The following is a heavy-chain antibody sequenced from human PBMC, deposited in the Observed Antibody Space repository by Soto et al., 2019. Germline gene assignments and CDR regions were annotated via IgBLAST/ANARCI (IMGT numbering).Heavy chain of an antibody. Sequence: GGSLRLSCSASGFTFSSYSINWVRQAPGKGLEWVSYISSSSSTIYYADSGKGRFTISRSNAKKSMYLQMNNLRAEDTAVYYCARADLDYGAYVAAFDYWGQGTLVTVSS. D-gene: IGHD4-17*01. CDR2: ISSSSSTI. J-gene: IGHJ4*02. CDR1: GFTFSSYS. CDR3: ARADLDYGAYVAAFDY. V-gene: IGHV3-48*01.